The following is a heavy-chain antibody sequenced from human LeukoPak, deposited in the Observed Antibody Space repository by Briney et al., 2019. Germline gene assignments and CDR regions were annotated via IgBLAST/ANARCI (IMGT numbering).Heavy chain of an antibody. J-gene: IGHJ4*02. Sequence: GGSPRLSCAASGFTFSSYAMSWVRQAPGKGLEWVSAISGSGGSTYYADSVKGRFTISRDNSKNTLYLQMNSLRAEDTAVYYCAKEDSYDFWNEDPFFDYWGQGTLVTVSS. CDR3: AKEDSYDFWNEDPFFDY. CDR2: ISGSGGST. CDR1: GFTFSSYA. D-gene: IGHD3-3*01. V-gene: IGHV3-23*01.